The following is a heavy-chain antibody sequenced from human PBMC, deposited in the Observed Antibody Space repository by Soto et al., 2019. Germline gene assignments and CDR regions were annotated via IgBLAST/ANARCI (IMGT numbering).Heavy chain of an antibody. J-gene: IGHJ6*02. CDR3: ARDRVKGVNIMATMTTHYYHYGLDV. CDR2: ITADNGNT. Sequence: ASVKVSCKASGYTFTSYGFSWVRQAPGQGLEWLGWITADNGNTRYAQKFQGRVTISTDTSTSTAYMELRSLSSDDPAVYYCARDRVKGVNIMATMTTHYYHYGLDVWGQGTTVTVSS. CDR1: GYTFTSYG. D-gene: IGHD5-12*01. V-gene: IGHV1-18*01.